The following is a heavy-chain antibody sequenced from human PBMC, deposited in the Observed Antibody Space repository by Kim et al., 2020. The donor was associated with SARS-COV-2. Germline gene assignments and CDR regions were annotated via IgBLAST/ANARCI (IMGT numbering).Heavy chain of an antibody. J-gene: IGHJ5*02. V-gene: IGHV1-18*04. CDR1: GYTFTSYG. CDR2: ISAYNGNT. CDR3: ASSSWYADWFDP. Sequence: ASVKVSCKASGYTFTSYGISWVRQAPGQGLEWMGWISAYNGNTNYAQKLQGRVTMTTDTSTSTAYMELRSLRSDDTAVYYCASSSWYADWFDPWGQGTLVTVSS. D-gene: IGHD6-13*01.